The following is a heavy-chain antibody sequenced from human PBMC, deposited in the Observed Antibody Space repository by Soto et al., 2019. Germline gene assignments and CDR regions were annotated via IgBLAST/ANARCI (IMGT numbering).Heavy chain of an antibody. J-gene: IGHJ4*02. CDR3: ARVLAARASRDFDY. Sequence: ASETLSLTCAVYGGSFSTDYWSWIRQPPGKGLEWIGEINPSGGTNYNPSLKSRVTISVATSKNQFSLKLSSVTAADTAVYYCARVLAARASRDFDYWGQGTLVTVSS. CDR1: GGSFSTDY. V-gene: IGHV4-34*01. D-gene: IGHD6-6*01. CDR2: INPSGGT.